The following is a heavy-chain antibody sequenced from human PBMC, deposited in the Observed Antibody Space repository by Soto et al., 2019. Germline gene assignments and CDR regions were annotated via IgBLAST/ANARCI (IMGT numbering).Heavy chain of an antibody. J-gene: IGHJ4*02. D-gene: IGHD3-16*01. V-gene: IGHV6-1*01. CDR3: ARGQNYAFDY. Sequence: QVQLQPSGPGLVTPSQTLSLTCAIFGDSVSGHSVAWNWIRQSPSRGLEWVGRTYYRSKWFNEYAISVKSRITVNPDTSKNQVTLQLNSVTPEDTAVYYCARGQNYAFDYWGQGTLVTVSS. CDR2: TYYRSKWFN. CDR1: GDSVSGHSVA.